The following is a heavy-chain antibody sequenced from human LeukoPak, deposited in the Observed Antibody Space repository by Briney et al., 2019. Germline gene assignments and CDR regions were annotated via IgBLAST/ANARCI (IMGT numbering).Heavy chain of an antibody. CDR2: INHSGST. V-gene: IGHV4-34*01. CDR1: GGSFSGYY. Sequence: SETLSLTCAVYGGSFSGYYWSWIRQPPGKGLEWIGEINHSGSTNYNPSLKSRVTISVDTSKNQFSLKLSSVTAADTAVYYCARVGYSSGWSSYYFDYWGQGTLVTVSS. J-gene: IGHJ4*02. CDR3: ARVGYSSGWSSYYFDY. D-gene: IGHD6-19*01.